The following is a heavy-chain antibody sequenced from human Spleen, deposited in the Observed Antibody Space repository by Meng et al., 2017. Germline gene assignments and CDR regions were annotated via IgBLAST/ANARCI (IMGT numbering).Heavy chain of an antibody. CDR2: IIPIFGTA. J-gene: IGHJ5*02. V-gene: IGHV1-69*01. CDR1: GGTFSSYA. D-gene: IGHD6-19*01. CDR3: ATYRSGLFDP. Sequence: QVQLVQVGGGVKKPGSPVKVSCKASGGTFSSYAISWVRQAPGQGLEWMGGIIPIFGTANYAQKFQGRVTITADESTSTAYMELSSLRSEDTAVYYCATYRSGLFDPWGQGTLVTVSS.